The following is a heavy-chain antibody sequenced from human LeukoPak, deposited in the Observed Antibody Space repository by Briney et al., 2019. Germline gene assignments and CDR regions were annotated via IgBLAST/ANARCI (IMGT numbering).Heavy chain of an antibody. V-gene: IGHV1-69*13. CDR2: IIPIFGTA. J-gene: IGHJ6*02. CDR1: GGTFSSYA. D-gene: IGHD1-26*01. CDR3: ARGLVGATAGDYYYGMDV. Sequence: SVKVSCKASGGTFSSYAISWVRQAPGQGLEWMGGIIPIFGTANYAQKFKGRVTITADESTSTAYMELSSLRSEDTAVYYCARGLVGATAGDYYYGMDVWGQGTTVTVSS.